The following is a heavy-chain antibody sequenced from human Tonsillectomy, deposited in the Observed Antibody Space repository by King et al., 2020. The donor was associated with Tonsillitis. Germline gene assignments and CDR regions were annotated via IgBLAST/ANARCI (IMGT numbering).Heavy chain of an antibody. J-gene: IGHJ4*02. CDR1: GGSISSSSYY. CDR2: IYYSGST. V-gene: IGHV4-39*01. CDR3: ARRRVYYYDSSGYYDY. D-gene: IGHD3-22*01. Sequence: LQLQESGPGLVKPSETLSLTCTVSGGSISSSSYYWGWIRQPPGKGLEWIGSIYYSGSTSYNPSLKSRVPISVDTSKNHFSLKLSSVTGADTAVYYCARRRVYYYDSSGYYDYWGQGTLVTVSS.